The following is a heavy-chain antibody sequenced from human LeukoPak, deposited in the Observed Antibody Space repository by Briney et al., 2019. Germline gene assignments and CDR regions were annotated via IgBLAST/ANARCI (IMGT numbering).Heavy chain of an antibody. CDR3: AKDGLLLNIYDHYYYYMDV. J-gene: IGHJ6*03. V-gene: IGHV3-30-3*01. D-gene: IGHD3/OR15-3a*01. CDR2: ISNDGSNN. CDR1: RFTFSNYA. Sequence: GGSLRLSCAASRFTFSNYAMHWDRQAPGKGLEWVAVISNDGSNNYYADSVKGRFTISRDNSKNTVYLQMNSLRPEDTAVYYCAKDGLLLNIYDHYYYYMDVWGRGTTVTVSS.